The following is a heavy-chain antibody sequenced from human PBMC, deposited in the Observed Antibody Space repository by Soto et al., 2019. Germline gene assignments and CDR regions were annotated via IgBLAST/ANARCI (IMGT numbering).Heavy chain of an antibody. CDR2: MKSKTDGGTT. V-gene: IGHV3-15*01. CDR3: TIPRGPMISP. CDR1: ALTFSNAC. J-gene: IGHJ5*02. Sequence: GSLSLACTLSALTFSNACITCVRQAPGKGLELVGRMKSKTDGGTTDYAEPVKGRLPMSRDDLKNTMYLQMNCLNVEDTAVYYCTIPRGPMISPWGQGTLVTV. D-gene: IGHD3-22*01.